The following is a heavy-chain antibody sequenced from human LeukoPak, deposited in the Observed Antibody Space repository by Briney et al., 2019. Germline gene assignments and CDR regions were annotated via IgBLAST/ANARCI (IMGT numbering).Heavy chain of an antibody. Sequence: GGSLRLSCAASGFTLSSYWMHWVRQAPGKGLVWVSRINGDGGSINYADSVKGRFTISRDNAKNTLYLQMNSLRAEDTAVYYCVRGSSGWGAFDIWGQGTMVTVSS. V-gene: IGHV3-74*01. D-gene: IGHD6-19*01. CDR2: INGDGGSI. CDR3: VRGSSGWGAFDI. J-gene: IGHJ3*02. CDR1: GFTLSSYW.